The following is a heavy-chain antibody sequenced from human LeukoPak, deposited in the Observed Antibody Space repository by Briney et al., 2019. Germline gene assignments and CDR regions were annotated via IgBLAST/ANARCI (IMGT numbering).Heavy chain of an antibody. J-gene: IGHJ4*02. V-gene: IGHV1-24*01. CDR1: GYTLTELS. D-gene: IGHD5-18*01. CDR3: ATPAAGIQLWLDYSYFDY. CDR2: FDPEDGET. Sequence: ASVKVSCKVSGYTLTELSMHWVRQAPGKGLEWMGGFDPEDGETIYAQKFQGRVTMTEDTSTDTAYMELSSLRSEDTAVYYCATPAAGIQLWLDYSYFDYWGQGTLVTVSS.